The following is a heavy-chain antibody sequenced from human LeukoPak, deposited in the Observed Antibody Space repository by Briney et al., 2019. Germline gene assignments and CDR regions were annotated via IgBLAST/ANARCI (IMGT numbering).Heavy chain of an antibody. J-gene: IGHJ4*01. Sequence: GGSLRLSCAASGFTFSNHWMHWVRHVPGKGLVWVSRIDGGGSSTSYADPVKGRFSISRDNGKSTLYLQMNSLRVEDTAVYYCARGPGSSGGAYVGDYWGHGTLVTVSS. V-gene: IGHV3-74*01. D-gene: IGHD3-22*01. CDR1: GFTFSNHW. CDR2: IDGGGSST. CDR3: ARGPGSSGGAYVGDY.